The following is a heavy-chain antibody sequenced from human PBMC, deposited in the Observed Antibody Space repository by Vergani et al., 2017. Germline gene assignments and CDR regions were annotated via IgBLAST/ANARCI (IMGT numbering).Heavy chain of an antibody. CDR1: GGSISSGSYY. V-gene: IGHV4-61*02. J-gene: IGHJ4*02. Sequence: QVQLQESRPGLVKPSQTLSLTCTVSGGSISSGSYYWSWIRQPAGKGLEWIGRIYTSGSTNYNPSLKSRVTISVDTSKNQFSLKLSSVTAADTAVYYCARGHGTFDYWGQGTLVTVSS. CDR3: ARGHGTFDY. D-gene: IGHD1-26*01. CDR2: IYTSGST.